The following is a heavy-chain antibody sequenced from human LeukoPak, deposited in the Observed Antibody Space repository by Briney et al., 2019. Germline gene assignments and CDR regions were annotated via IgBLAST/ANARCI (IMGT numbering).Heavy chain of an antibody. CDR3: ARGRGAARPKKLTYYYYYYMDV. D-gene: IGHD6-6*01. J-gene: IGHJ6*03. CDR2: INHSGST. V-gene: IGHV4-34*01. Sequence: SETLSLTCAVYGGSFSGYYWSWIRQPPGKGLEWVGEINHSGSTNYNPSLKSRVTISVDTSKNQFSLKLSSVTAADTAVYYCARGRGAARPKKLTYYYYYYMDVWGKGTTVTVSS. CDR1: GGSFSGYY.